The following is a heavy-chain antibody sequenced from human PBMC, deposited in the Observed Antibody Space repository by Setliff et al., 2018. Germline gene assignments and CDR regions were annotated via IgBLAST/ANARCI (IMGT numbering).Heavy chain of an antibody. Sequence: QPGGSLRLSCATSGFVFSRYSFNWVRQAPGKGLEWVSYISTTGTTIYADSVKGRFTISRDNDKNLLYLQMDNLRAGDMAVYYCANPYSSSWGLYYYYYYYMDVWGKGTTVTVSS. V-gene: IGHV3-48*01. J-gene: IGHJ6*03. CDR1: GFVFSRYS. CDR2: ISTTGTTI. D-gene: IGHD6-13*01. CDR3: ANPYSSSWGLYYYYYYYMDV.